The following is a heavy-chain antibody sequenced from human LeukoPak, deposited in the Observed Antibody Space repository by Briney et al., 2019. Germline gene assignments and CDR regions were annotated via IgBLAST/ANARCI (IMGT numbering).Heavy chain of an antibody. CDR1: GYTFTGYY. D-gene: IGHD2-2*01. CDR2: INPNSGGT. V-gene: IGHV1-2*02. CDR3: ASLAEVVPAATRYYYYYMDV. Sequence: ASVKVSCKASGYTFTGYYMHWVRQAPGQGLEWMGWINPNSGGTNYAQNFPGRVTMTMDTSISTAYMELSRLRSEDTAVYYCASLAEVVPAATRYYYYYMDVWGKGTTVTVSS. J-gene: IGHJ6*03.